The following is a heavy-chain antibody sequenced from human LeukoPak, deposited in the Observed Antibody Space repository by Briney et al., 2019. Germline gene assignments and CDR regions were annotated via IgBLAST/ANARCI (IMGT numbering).Heavy chain of an antibody. CDR2: ISPSGGST. D-gene: IGHD6-6*01. V-gene: IGHV1-46*01. CDR1: GYTFTSNY. CDR3: ARGLYSSSFLFDY. Sequence: ASVKVSCKAFGYTFTSNYMHWVRQAPGQGPEWMGVISPSGGSTTYAQKFQGRVTLTRDMSTSTDYLELSSLRSEDTAVYYCARGLYSSSFLFDYWGQGSLVTVSS. J-gene: IGHJ4*02.